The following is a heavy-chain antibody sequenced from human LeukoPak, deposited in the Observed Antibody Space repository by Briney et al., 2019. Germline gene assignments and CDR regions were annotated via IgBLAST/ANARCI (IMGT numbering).Heavy chain of an antibody. Sequence: GASVKVSCKASGYTFTSYGISWVRQAPGQGLEWMGWISAYNGNTNYAQKLQGRVTMTTDTSTSTAYMELRSLRSDDTAVYYCARVGLDYYDSITRWFDPWGQGTLVTGSS. J-gene: IGHJ5*02. CDR2: ISAYNGNT. CDR1: GYTFTSYG. V-gene: IGHV1-18*01. D-gene: IGHD3-22*01. CDR3: ARVGLDYYDSITRWFDP.